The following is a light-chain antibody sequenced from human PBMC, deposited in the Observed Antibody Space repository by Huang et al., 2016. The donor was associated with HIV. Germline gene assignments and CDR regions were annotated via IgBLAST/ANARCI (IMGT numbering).Light chain of an antibody. CDR3: QQYDESPFN. Sequence: EIVLTQSPGTLSLSPGESATLSGRASQSVTIKYVAWYQQQPGQSPRLLIYGASSRATGIPDRCSGSGSGTDFTLTISRLEPEDFAVYYCQQYDESPFNFGPGTKVDIK. J-gene: IGKJ3*01. CDR2: GAS. V-gene: IGKV3-20*01. CDR1: QSVTIKY.